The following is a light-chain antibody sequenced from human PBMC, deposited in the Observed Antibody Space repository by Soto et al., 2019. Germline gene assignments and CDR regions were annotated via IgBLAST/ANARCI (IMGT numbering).Light chain of an antibody. CDR2: GAS. Sequence: EIELKQSPGTLSLSPGERATLYCRASQSVSSNLAWYQQKPGQAPRLLIYGASSRATGIPDRFSGSGSGTDFTLTISRLEPEDFAVYYCQQYGSLPRTFGQGTKVDIK. V-gene: IGKV3-20*01. CDR3: QQYGSLPRT. J-gene: IGKJ1*01. CDR1: QSVSSN.